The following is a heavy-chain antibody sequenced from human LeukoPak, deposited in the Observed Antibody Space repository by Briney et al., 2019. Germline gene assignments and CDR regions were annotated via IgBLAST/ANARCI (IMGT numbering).Heavy chain of an antibody. Sequence: GGSLRLSCAASGFTFSSYAMHWVRQAPGKGLEWVAVISYDGSNKYYADSVKGRSTISRDNSKNTLYLQMNSLRAEDTAVYYCARVVGSRNYYDSSGSFDYWGQGTLVTVSS. V-gene: IGHV3-30-3*01. CDR1: GFTFSSYA. CDR2: ISYDGSNK. J-gene: IGHJ4*02. D-gene: IGHD3-22*01. CDR3: ARVVGSRNYYDSSGSFDY.